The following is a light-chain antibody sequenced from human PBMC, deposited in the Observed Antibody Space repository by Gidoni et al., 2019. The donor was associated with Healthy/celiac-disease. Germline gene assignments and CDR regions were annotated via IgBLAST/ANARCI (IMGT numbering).Light chain of an antibody. Sequence: IQMTQDPACLSESVGDRVTITCRASQSISSYLNWYQQKPGKAPKLLIYAASSLQSGVPSRLSGSGPATDFPLTITRLQPADFATYYCQQSFSTPPAFGQGTKVEIK. CDR3: QQSFSTPPA. CDR2: AAS. CDR1: QSISSY. J-gene: IGKJ1*01. V-gene: IGKV1-39*01.